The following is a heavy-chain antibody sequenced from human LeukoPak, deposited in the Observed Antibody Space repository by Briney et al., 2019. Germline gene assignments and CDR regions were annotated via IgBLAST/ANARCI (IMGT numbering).Heavy chain of an antibody. J-gene: IGHJ4*02. V-gene: IGHV3-21*01. CDR2: ISGSGGST. CDR1: GFSVSTNY. Sequence: GGSLRLSCAASGFSVSTNYMSWVRQAPGKGLEWVSAISGSGGSTYYADSVKGRFTISRDNAKNSLYLQMNSLRAEDTAVYYCARDRTVAGTLWGWGQGTLVTVSS. D-gene: IGHD6-19*01. CDR3: ARDRTVAGTLWG.